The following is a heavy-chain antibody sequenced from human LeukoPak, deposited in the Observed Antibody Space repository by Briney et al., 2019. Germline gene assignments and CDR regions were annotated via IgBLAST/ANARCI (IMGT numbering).Heavy chain of an antibody. V-gene: IGHV7-4-1*02. J-gene: IGHJ5*02. Sequence: ASVKVSCKASGYTFTSYAMNWVRQAPGQGLEWVGWINTNTGNPTYAQGFTGRFVFSLDTSVSTAYLQIRSLKAEDTAVYYCARVYDYYDSSGFWFDPWGQGTLVTVSS. D-gene: IGHD3-22*01. CDR2: INTNTGNP. CDR1: GYTFTSYA. CDR3: ARVYDYYDSSGFWFDP.